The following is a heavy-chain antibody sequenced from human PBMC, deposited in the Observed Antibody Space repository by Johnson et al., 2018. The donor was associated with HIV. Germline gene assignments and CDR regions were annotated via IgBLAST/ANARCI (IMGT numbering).Heavy chain of an antibody. CDR3: TRGSGCSRRVDAFDI. Sequence: VQLVESGGVVVQPGGSLRLSCEGFGFIFGDFGLNWVRQAPGKGLEWVAGINWNGGNTGYADSVKGRCTISRDNGKNSLYLQMNTLRAEDTALYYCTRGSGCSRRVDAFDIWGQGTMVTVSS. CDR2: INWNGGNT. V-gene: IGHV3-20*04. D-gene: IGHD1-26*01. J-gene: IGHJ3*02. CDR1: GFIFGDFG.